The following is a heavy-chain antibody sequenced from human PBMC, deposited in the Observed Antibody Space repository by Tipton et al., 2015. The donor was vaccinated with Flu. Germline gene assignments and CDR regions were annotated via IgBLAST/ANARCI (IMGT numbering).Heavy chain of an antibody. Sequence: SLRLSCAGSGFTFSSYWMHWVRQAPGKGLVWVSRLNRDGSSTSYADSVKGRFTVSRDDAKNTLYLQMNSLRAEDTAVYYCARDPYSSGWYVGAFDYWGQGTLVTVSS. V-gene: IGHV3-74*01. J-gene: IGHJ4*02. D-gene: IGHD6-19*01. CDR2: LNRDGSST. CDR3: ARDPYSSGWYVGAFDY. CDR1: GFTFSSYW.